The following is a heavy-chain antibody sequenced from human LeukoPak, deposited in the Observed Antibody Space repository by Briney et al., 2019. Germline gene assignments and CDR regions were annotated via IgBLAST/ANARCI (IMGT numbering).Heavy chain of an antibody. Sequence: GGSLRLSCAASGFTFRDAWLSWVRQAPGKGLEWLGRIKSKAHGETIDYAAPVKGRFTISRDDSKNTLYLEMNSLRTEDTAVYYCTTVWGGDWGQGTLVTVSS. CDR3: TTVWGGD. V-gene: IGHV3-15*01. CDR1: GFTFRDAW. D-gene: IGHD7-27*01. CDR2: IKSKAHGETI. J-gene: IGHJ1*01.